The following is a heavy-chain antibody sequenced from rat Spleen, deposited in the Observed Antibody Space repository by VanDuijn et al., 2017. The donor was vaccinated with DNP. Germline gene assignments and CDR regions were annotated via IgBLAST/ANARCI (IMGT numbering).Heavy chain of an antibody. J-gene: IGHJ2*01. CDR3: ARHVLPLRVWDY. CDR1: GFTFSDYY. Sequence: EVQLLESGGGLVQPGRSLKLSCAASGFTFSDYYMTWVRQGPTRGLAWVAYINYDGGRTYYGDSVRGRFTISRDNAKSILYLQMNSLRSDDMATYYCARHVLPLRVWDYWGQGVMVTVSS. CDR2: INYDGGRT. D-gene: IGHD4-1*01. V-gene: IGHV5-22*01.